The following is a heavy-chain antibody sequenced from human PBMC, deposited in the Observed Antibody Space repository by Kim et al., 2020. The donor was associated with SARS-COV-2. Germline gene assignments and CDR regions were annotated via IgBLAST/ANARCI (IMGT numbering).Heavy chain of an antibody. D-gene: IGHD6-19*01. V-gene: IGHV1-24*01. Sequence: ASVKVSCKVSGYTLTELSMHWVRQAPGKGLEWMGGFDPEDGETIYAQKFQGRVTMTKDTSTDTAYMELSSLRSEDTAVYYCATAVAVTGRSSDYYYYYGMDVWGQGTTVTVSS. CDR1: GYTLTELS. J-gene: IGHJ6*02. CDR3: ATAVAVTGRSSDYYYYYGMDV. CDR2: FDPEDGET.